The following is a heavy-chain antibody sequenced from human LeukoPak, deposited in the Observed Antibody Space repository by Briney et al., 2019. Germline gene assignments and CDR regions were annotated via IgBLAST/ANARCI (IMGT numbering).Heavy chain of an antibody. Sequence: GGSLRLSCAASGFTVSSNYMSWVRQAPGKGLEWVSVIYSGGSTYYADSVKGRFTISIDNSKNTLYLQMNSLRAEDTAVYYCARETYSGSSGPFDYWGQGTLVTVSS. J-gene: IGHJ4*02. D-gene: IGHD1-26*01. CDR1: GFTVSSNY. V-gene: IGHV3-66*02. CDR3: ARETYSGSSGPFDY. CDR2: IYSGGST.